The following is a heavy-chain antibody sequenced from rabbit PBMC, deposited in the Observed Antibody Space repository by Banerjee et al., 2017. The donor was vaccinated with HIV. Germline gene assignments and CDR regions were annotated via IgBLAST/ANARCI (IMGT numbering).Heavy chain of an antibody. CDR1: GFSFSNKYV. CDR2: INTSSGNT. CDR3: ARDDSGDGVCYFNL. Sequence: QEQLEESGGGLVQPEGSLTLTCTASGFSFSNKYVMCWVRQAPGKGLEWIGCINTSSGNTVYATWAKGRFTISKTSWTTVTLQMTSLTAADTATYFCARDDSGDGVCYFNLWGQGTLVTVS. J-gene: IGHJ4*01. V-gene: IGHV1S45*01. D-gene: IGHD5-1*01.